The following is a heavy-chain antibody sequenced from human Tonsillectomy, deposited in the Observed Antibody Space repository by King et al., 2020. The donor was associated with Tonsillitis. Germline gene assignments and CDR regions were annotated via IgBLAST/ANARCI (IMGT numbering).Heavy chain of an antibody. CDR2: ISSSSSYI. D-gene: IGHD1-26*01. V-gene: IGHV3-21*01. J-gene: IGHJ4*02. Sequence: VQLVESGGGLVKPGGSLRLSCAASGFTFSPFSMDWVRQAPGKGLEWVSSISSSSSYIFYADSVKGRFTISRDNAKDSLYLQMNSLRADDTAVYYCARGGLTGFDHWGQGTLVTVSS. CDR3: ARGGLTGFDH. CDR1: GFTFSPFS.